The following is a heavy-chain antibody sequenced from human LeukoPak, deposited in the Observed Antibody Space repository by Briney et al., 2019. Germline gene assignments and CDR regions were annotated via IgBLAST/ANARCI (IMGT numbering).Heavy chain of an antibody. CDR1: GFTFSSYE. CDR2: ISSSGSTI. CDR3: ARVLRYCSSTSCYRVLDY. Sequence: GGSLRLSCAASGFTFSSYEMNWVRQAPGKGLEWVSYISSSGSTIYYADSVKGRFTISRDNAKNSRYLQMNSLRAEDTAVYYCARVLRYCSSTSCYRVLDYWGQGTLVTVSS. V-gene: IGHV3-48*03. D-gene: IGHD2-2*02. J-gene: IGHJ4*02.